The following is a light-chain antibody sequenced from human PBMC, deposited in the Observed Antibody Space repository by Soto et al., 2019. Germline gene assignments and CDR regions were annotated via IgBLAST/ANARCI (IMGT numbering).Light chain of an antibody. J-gene: IGLJ2*01. CDR3: AAWDDSLSVV. CDR1: SSNIGSNY. Sequence: QAVVTQPPSASGIPGQRVTISCSGSSSNIGSNYVYWYQQLPGTAPKLLIYRNNQRPSGVPDRFSGSKSGTSASLAISGLRSEDEADYYCAAWDDSLSVVFGGGTKVTVL. V-gene: IGLV1-47*01. CDR2: RNN.